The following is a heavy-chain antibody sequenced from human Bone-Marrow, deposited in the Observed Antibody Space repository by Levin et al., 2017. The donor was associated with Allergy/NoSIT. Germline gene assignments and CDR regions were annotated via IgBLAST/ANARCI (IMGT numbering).Heavy chain of an antibody. CDR1: GFAFTTYS. J-gene: IGHJ6*02. CDR3: ARLDGYTEPSVFIYGLDV. V-gene: IGHV5-51*01. D-gene: IGHD5-18*01. CDR2: ISPGNSKT. Sequence: GGSLRLSCKVFGFAFTTYSIGWLRQMPGKGLEWMGIISPGNSKTLYSPSFEGQVTISVDKSSSTAYLQWISLKTSDSATYFCARLDGYTEPSVFIYGLDVWGQGTTVIVSS.